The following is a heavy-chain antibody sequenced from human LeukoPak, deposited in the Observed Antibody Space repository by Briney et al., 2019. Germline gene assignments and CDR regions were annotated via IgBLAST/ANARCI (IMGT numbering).Heavy chain of an antibody. J-gene: IGHJ6*03. D-gene: IGHD2-15*01. CDR1: GFTFSSYS. CDR2: ISSSSSYI. V-gene: IGHV3-21*01. Sequence: GGPLRLSCAASGFTFSSYSMNWVRQAPGKGLEWVSSISSSSSYIYYADSVKGRFTISRDNAKNSLYLQMNSLRAEDTAVYYCARAGAAATGNYYYMDVWGKGTTVTVSS. CDR3: ARAGAAATGNYYYMDV.